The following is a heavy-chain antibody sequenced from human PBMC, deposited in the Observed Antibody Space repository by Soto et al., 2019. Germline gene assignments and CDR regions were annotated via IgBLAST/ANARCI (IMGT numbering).Heavy chain of an antibody. J-gene: IGHJ4*02. CDR1: GGSISSYY. Sequence: SETLSLTCTVSGGSISSYYWSWIRQPPGKGLGWIGYIYYSGSTNYNPSLKSRVTISVDTSKNQFSLKLSSVTAADTAVYYCARVSRNYGDYFDYWGQGTLVTVSS. CDR2: IYYSGST. D-gene: IGHD4-17*01. V-gene: IGHV4-59*01. CDR3: ARVSRNYGDYFDY.